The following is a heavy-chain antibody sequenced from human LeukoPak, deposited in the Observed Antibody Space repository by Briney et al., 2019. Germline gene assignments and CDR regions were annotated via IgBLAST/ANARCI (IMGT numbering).Heavy chain of an antibody. CDR1: GGSISGYY. J-gene: IGHJ4*02. V-gene: IGHV4-59*01. CDR3: ARDSSQEGFDY. D-gene: IGHD6-6*01. CDR2: IYYSGST. Sequence: PSETLSLTCTVSGGSISGYYWSWIRQPPGKGLEWIGYIYYSGSTNYNPSLKSRVTISVDTSKNQFSLKLSSVTAADTAVYYCARDSSQEGFDYWGQRTLVTVSS.